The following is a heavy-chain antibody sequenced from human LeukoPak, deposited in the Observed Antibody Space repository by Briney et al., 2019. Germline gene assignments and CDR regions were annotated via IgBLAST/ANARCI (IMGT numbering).Heavy chain of an antibody. Sequence: PGGSLRLSCAASGFTFSSYSMNWVRQAPGKGLEWVSYISSSSSTIYYADSVKGRFTISRDNAKNSLYLQMNSLRAEDTAVYYCAREGAIFYYGMDVWGQGTMVTVSS. D-gene: IGHD1-26*01. J-gene: IGHJ6*02. CDR3: AREGAIFYYGMDV. CDR1: GFTFSSYS. CDR2: ISSSSSTI. V-gene: IGHV3-48*04.